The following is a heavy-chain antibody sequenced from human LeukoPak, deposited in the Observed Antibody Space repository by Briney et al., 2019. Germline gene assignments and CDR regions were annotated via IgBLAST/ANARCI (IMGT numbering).Heavy chain of an antibody. D-gene: IGHD4-4*01. CDR1: GFTFSSYA. Sequence: GGSLRLSCAASGFTFSSYAMHWVRQAPGKGLEWVAVISYDGSNKYYADSVKGRFTISRDNSKNTLYLQMNSLRAEDTAVYYCARDRNRGMTTVTPGWFDPWGQGTLVTVSS. CDR3: ARDRNRGMTTVTPGWFDP. CDR2: ISYDGSNK. J-gene: IGHJ5*02. V-gene: IGHV3-30-3*01.